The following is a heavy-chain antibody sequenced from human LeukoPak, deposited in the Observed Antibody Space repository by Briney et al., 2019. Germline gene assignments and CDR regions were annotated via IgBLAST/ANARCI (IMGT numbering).Heavy chain of an antibody. J-gene: IGHJ4*02. V-gene: IGHV3-23*01. Sequence: GGSLRLSCAASGFTFSSYAMSWVRQAPGKGLEWVSAISGSGGSTYYADSVKGRFTISRDNSKNTLYLQMNSLRAEDTAVYYCAKGISDYGDYAVDYWGQGTLVTVSS. CDR2: ISGSGGST. D-gene: IGHD4-17*01. CDR1: GFTFSSYA. CDR3: AKGISDYGDYAVDY.